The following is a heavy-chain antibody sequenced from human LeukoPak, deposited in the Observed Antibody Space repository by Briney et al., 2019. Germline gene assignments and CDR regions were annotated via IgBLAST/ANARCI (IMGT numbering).Heavy chain of an antibody. J-gene: IGHJ4*02. Sequence: GGSLRLSCAASGFIISRDSMNWVRQAPGKGLEWIAYISRDSGIKYYADSVRGRFTISRDNAKNSLYLQMHSLRAEDTAVYFCVRDNPRCCGVVPANIDDYWGQGTLVTVSS. D-gene: IGHD2-15*01. V-gene: IGHV3-48*01. CDR2: ISRDSGIK. CDR1: GFIISRDS. CDR3: VRDNPRCCGVVPANIDDY.